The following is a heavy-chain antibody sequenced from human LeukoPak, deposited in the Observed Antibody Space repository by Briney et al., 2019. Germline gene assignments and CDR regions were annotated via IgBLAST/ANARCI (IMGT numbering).Heavy chain of an antibody. D-gene: IGHD6-19*01. CDR2: INHSGST. CDR1: GGSFSGYY. J-gene: IGHJ5*02. CDR3: ARHSSWYGSWFDP. V-gene: IGHV4-34*01. Sequence: SETLSLTCAVYGGSFSGYYWSWIRQPPGKGLEWIGEINHSGSTNYNPSLKSRVTISVDTSKNQFSLKLSSVTAADTAVYYCARHSSWYGSWFDPWGQGTLVTVSS.